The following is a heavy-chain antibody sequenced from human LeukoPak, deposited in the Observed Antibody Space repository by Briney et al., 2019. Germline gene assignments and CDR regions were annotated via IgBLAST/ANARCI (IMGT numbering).Heavy chain of an antibody. J-gene: IGHJ6*02. CDR2: INAGNGNT. CDR1: GYTFTSYA. V-gene: IGHV1-3*01. Sequence: ASVKVSCKASGYTFTSYAMHWVRQAPGQRLEWMGWINAGNGNTKYSQKFQGRVTITRDTSASTAYMELSSLRSEDTAVYYCARGGYCSSTSCFRYYYYGMDVWGQGTTVTVSS. CDR3: ARGGYCSSTSCFRYYYYGMDV. D-gene: IGHD2-2*01.